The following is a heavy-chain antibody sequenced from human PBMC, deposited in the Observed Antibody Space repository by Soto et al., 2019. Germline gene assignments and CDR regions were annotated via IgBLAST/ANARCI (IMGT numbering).Heavy chain of an antibody. D-gene: IGHD1-26*01. CDR3: ANRVGATHPYYYYGMDV. J-gene: IGHJ6*02. Sequence: QVQLVESGGGVVQPGRSLRLSCAASGFTFSSYGMHWVRQAPGKGLEWVAVISYDGSNKYYADSVKGRFTISRDNSKNTLYLQMNSLRAEDTAVYYCANRVGATHPYYYYGMDVWGQGTTVTVSS. CDR1: GFTFSSYG. V-gene: IGHV3-30*18. CDR2: ISYDGSNK.